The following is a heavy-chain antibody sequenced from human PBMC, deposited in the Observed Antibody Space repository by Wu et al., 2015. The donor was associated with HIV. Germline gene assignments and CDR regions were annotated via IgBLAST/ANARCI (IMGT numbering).Heavy chain of an antibody. Sequence: QVQLVQSGAEVKIPGASVKVSCKASGYTFTSSDINWVRQASGQGLEWMGWMNPNSGNTGYAQRFQGRLTMTRNTSISTAYMELSRLTSEDTAVYFCARGFIAAAGTPPIHFDYWGPGTVVTVSA. J-gene: IGHJ4*02. CDR2: MNPNSGNT. CDR1: GYTFTSSD. V-gene: IGHV1-8*01. D-gene: IGHD6-13*01. CDR3: ARGFIAAAGTPPIHFDY.